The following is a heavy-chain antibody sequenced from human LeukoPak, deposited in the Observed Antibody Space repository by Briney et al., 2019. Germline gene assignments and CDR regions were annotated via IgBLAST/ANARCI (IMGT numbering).Heavy chain of an antibody. CDR2: IYSGGST. J-gene: IGHJ3*02. CDR3: ARESGGYSSEEWAFDI. D-gene: IGHD6-19*01. V-gene: IGHV3-53*01. CDR1: GFTVSSNY. Sequence: PGGSLRLSCAASGFTVSSNYMSWVRQAPRKGLEWVSVIYSGGSTYYADSVKGRFTISRDNSKNTLYLQMNSLRAEDTAVYYCARESGGYSSEEWAFDIWGQGTMVTVSS.